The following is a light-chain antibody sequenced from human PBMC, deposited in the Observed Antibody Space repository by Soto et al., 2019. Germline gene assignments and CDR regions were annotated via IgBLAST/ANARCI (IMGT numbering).Light chain of an antibody. V-gene: IGKV1-39*01. Sequence: DIQMTQSPSSLSASVGDRVTITCRASQSINKYINWYQQKPGKAPNRLINGASSLQSGVPSRFSGSGSATDFTLTISNLQPEDFATYYCQQTYSTPFTFGPGTKVDI. CDR2: GAS. CDR3: QQTYSTPFT. CDR1: QSINKY. J-gene: IGKJ3*01.